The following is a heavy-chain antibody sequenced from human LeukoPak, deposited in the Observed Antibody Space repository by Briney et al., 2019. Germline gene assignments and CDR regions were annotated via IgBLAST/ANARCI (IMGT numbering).Heavy chain of an antibody. V-gene: IGHV3-74*01. D-gene: IGHD1-14*01. CDR2: ISSDGGSS. J-gene: IGHJ4*02. CDR3: VRDKTRNDFDY. CDR1: GFTFSNYW. Sequence: PGGSLRLSCAASGFTFSNYWMHWVRQAPAKGLVCVSRISSDGGSSTYADSVKGRFTVSRDNAKNTLYLQMNSLRAEDTAVYYCVRDKTRNDFDYWGQGTLVTVSS.